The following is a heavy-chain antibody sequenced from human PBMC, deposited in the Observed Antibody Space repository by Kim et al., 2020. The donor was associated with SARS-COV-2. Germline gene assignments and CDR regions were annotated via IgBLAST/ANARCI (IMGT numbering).Heavy chain of an antibody. V-gene: IGHV3-23*01. CDR1: GFTFSTYA. CDR3: AKRDDYGGNAHLSGGTFDI. CDR2: IGSGGGGT. Sequence: GGSLRLSCAASGFTFSTYAMTWVRQAPGRGLEWVSSIGSGGGGTYYADSVKGRFTISRDNSKNTLYLQMNSLRAEDTAIYYCAKRDDYGGNAHLSGGTFDIWGQGTMITVSA. J-gene: IGHJ3*02. D-gene: IGHD4-17*01.